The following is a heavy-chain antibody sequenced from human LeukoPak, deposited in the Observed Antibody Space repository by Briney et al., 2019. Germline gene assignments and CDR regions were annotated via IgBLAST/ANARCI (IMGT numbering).Heavy chain of an antibody. J-gene: IGHJ4*02. D-gene: IGHD6-19*01. CDR1: GFTFSSYA. Sequence: GGSLRLSCAASGFTFSSYAMHWVRQAPGKGLEWVAVISYDGSNKYYADSVKGRFTISRDNSKNTLYLQMNSLRAEDTAVYYCAKETVSSSAAHYWGQGTLVTVSS. CDR3: AKETVSSSAAHY. V-gene: IGHV3-30-3*01. CDR2: ISYDGSNK.